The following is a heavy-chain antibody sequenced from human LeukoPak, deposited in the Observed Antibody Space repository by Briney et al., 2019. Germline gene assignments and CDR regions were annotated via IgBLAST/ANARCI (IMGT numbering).Heavy chain of an antibody. CDR1: GGSISSSNW. CDR3: ARSKGDYSSGWYHYYAMDV. D-gene: IGHD6-19*01. CDR2: IYHSGST. V-gene: IGHV4-4*02. J-gene: IGHJ6*04. Sequence: PSETLSLTCAVSGGSISSSNWWSWVRQPQGKGLEWIGEIYHSGSTDYNPSLKSRVTISVDKSKNQFSLKLSSVTAADTAVYYCARSKGDYSSGWYHYYAMDVWGKGTTVTVSS.